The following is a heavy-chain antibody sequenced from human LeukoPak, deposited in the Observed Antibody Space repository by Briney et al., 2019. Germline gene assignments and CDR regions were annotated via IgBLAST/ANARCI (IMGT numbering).Heavy chain of an antibody. CDR3: ARRRGGLSVLLWFGDRFDI. V-gene: IGHV1-69*06. J-gene: IGHJ3*02. D-gene: IGHD3-10*01. Sequence: GASVKVSCKASGGTFSNYAISWVRQAPGQGLEWMGGIIPIFGTANYAQKFQGRVTITADKSTSTAYMELSSLRSEDTAVYYCARRRGGLSVLLWFGDRFDIWGQGTMVTVSS. CDR2: IIPIFGTA. CDR1: GGTFSNYA.